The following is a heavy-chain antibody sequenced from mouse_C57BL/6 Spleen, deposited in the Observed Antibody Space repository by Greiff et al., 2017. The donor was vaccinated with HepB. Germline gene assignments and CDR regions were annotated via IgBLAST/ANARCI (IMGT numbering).Heavy chain of an antibody. CDR1: GYAFSSSW. CDR2: IYPGDGDT. J-gene: IGHJ2*01. Sequence: VQLQESGPELVKPGASVKISCKASGYAFSSSWMNWVKQRPGKGLEWIGRIYPGDGDTNYNGKFKGKATLTADKSSSTAYMQLSSLTSEDSAVYFCARGDYSNYLDYWGQGTTLTVSS. D-gene: IGHD2-5*01. V-gene: IGHV1-82*01. CDR3: ARGDYSNYLDY.